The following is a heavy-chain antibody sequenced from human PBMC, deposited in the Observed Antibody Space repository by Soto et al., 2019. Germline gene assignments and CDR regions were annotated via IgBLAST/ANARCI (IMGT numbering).Heavy chain of an antibody. Sequence: QVQLVQSGAEVREPGASVKVSCKASGYSFTNNDVSWVRQATGQGLEWMGWMNPGSGDTGYAQKFRGRVTMTRDISKATAYMELSSLSSDDTPIYYCARMATFGSFNWFDTWGQGPMVTVS. J-gene: IGHJ5*02. V-gene: IGHV1-8*01. CDR3: ARMATFGSFNWFDT. CDR2: MNPGSGDT. CDR1: GYSFTNND. D-gene: IGHD3-16*01.